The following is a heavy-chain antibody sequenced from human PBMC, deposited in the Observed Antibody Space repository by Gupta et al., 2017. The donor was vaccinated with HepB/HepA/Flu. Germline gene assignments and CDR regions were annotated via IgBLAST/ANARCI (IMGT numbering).Heavy chain of an antibody. Sequence: EVQLVESGGGLVKPGGSLRLSCPASGFTFSCYSMTWVRQAPGKGLEWVSSISSSSSYIYYADSVKGRFTISRDNAKNSLYLQMNSLRAEDTAVYYCAREYSSSFPIDYWGQGTLVTVSS. V-gene: IGHV3-21*01. J-gene: IGHJ4*02. CDR1: GFTFSCYS. D-gene: IGHD6-6*01. CDR3: AREYSSSFPIDY. CDR2: ISSSSSYI.